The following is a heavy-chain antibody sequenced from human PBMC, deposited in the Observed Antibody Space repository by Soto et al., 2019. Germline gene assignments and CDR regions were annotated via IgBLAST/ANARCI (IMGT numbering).Heavy chain of an antibody. Sequence: QLQLQESGPGLVKPSETLSLTCTVSGGSISSSSYYWGWIRQPPGKGLEWIGSIYYSGSTYYNPSLKSRVTISVDTSKNQFSLKLSSVTAADTAVYYCARQGDDYGDYWNWFDPWGQGTLVTVSS. D-gene: IGHD4-17*01. V-gene: IGHV4-39*01. CDR1: GGSISSSSYY. CDR2: IYYSGST. J-gene: IGHJ5*02. CDR3: ARQGDDYGDYWNWFDP.